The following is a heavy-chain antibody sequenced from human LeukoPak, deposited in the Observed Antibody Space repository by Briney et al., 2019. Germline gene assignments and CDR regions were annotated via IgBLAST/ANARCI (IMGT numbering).Heavy chain of an antibody. CDR2: IIPIFGTA. Sequence: SVKVSCKASGGTFSSYAISWVRQAPGQGLEWMGGIIPIFGTANYAQKFQGRVTITADESTSTAYMELSSLRSEDTAVYYCASSYYYDSSGYYFGFDYWGQGTLVTVSS. D-gene: IGHD3-22*01. J-gene: IGHJ4*02. V-gene: IGHV1-69*13. CDR1: GGTFSSYA. CDR3: ASSYYYDSSGYYFGFDY.